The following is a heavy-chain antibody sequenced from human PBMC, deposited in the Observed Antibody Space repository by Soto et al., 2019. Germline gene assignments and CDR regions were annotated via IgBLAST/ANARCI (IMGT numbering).Heavy chain of an antibody. Sequence: GGSLRLSCEASGFTFSSHAMNCVRQAPGKGLEWVSAISGSGVNTYYADSVKGRFTISRDKSKNTLYLQMSSLRAEDTAVYYCTKGRYSGAYYPGYWGQGNPVTVSS. J-gene: IGHJ4*02. D-gene: IGHD4-4*01. CDR3: TKGRYSGAYYPGY. V-gene: IGHV3-23*01. CDR1: GFTFSSHA. CDR2: ISGSGVNT.